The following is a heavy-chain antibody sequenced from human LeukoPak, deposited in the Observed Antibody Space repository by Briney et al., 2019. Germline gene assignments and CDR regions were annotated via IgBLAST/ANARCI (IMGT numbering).Heavy chain of an antibody. V-gene: IGHV3-53*01. CDR3: ARVGDHFHWYLDL. Sequence: GGSLRLSCAASGFTISTNYMNWVRQAPGKGPEWVSILYSGSDTYYADSVEGRFIISRDSSKNTLSLQMNDLRVEDTAVYYCARVGDHFHWYLDLWGRGTLVTVSS. J-gene: IGHJ2*01. D-gene: IGHD3-3*02. CDR1: GFTISTNY. CDR2: LYSGSDT.